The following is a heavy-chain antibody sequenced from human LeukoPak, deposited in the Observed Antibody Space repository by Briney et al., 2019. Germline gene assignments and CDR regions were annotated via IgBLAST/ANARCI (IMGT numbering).Heavy chain of an antibody. D-gene: IGHD6-13*01. Sequence: PGGSLRLSCAASGFTFSSYAMSWVRLAPGKGLEWVSHISGSGGSTYHADSVKGRFTISRDNSKNTLYMQMNSLRADDTAVYYCAKSPEGSSWPHFDYRGQGTLVTVSS. V-gene: IGHV3-23*01. CDR3: AKSPEGSSWPHFDY. CDR1: GFTFSSYA. CDR2: ISGSGGST. J-gene: IGHJ4*02.